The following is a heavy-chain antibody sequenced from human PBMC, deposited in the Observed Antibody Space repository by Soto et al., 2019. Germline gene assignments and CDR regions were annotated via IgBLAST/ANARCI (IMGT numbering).Heavy chain of an antibody. CDR2: ISFEGSKK. J-gene: IGHJ5*02. V-gene: IGHV3-30*18. Sequence: QVQLVESGGGVVQPGRSLRLSCAASGFTFSGYGMHWVRQAPGKGLEWVAVISFEGSKKYYANSVEGRFTISRDNSKNTLFLQMNSLRAEDTAVYYCAKGGSSSARYFDTWGQGTLVTVYS. CDR1: GFTFSGYG. D-gene: IGHD6-6*01. CDR3: AKGGSSSARYFDT.